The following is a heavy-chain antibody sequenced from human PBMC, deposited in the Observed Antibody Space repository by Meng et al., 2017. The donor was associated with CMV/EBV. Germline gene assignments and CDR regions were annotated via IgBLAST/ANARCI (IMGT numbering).Heavy chain of an antibody. D-gene: IGHD2-2*01. Sequence: SETLSLTCTVSGGSISSYYWSWIRQPPGKGLEWIGYIYYSGSTNYNPSLKSRVTISVDTSKNQFSLKLSSVTAADTAVYYCARAGYCSSTSCKPLYDWFDPWGQGTLVTVSS. CDR2: IYYSGST. CDR3: ARAGYCSSTSCKPLYDWFDP. CDR1: GGSISSYY. J-gene: IGHJ5*02. V-gene: IGHV4-59*12.